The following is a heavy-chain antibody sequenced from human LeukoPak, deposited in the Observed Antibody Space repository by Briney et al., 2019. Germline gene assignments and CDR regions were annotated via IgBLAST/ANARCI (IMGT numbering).Heavy chain of an antibody. CDR1: GFTFSSYW. CDR3: ARGRGVRGVIADY. J-gene: IGHJ4*02. CDR2: IKQDGSEK. V-gene: IGHV3-7*01. Sequence: PGGSLRLSCAASGFTFSSYWMSWVRQAPGKGLEWVANIKQDGSEKYYVDSVKGRFTISRDNAKNSLYLQMNSLRAEDTAVYYCARGRGVRGVIADYWGQGTLVTVSS. D-gene: IGHD3-10*01.